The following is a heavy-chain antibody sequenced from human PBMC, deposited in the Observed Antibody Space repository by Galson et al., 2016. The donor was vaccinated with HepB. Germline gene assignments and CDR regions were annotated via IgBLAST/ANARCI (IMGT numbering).Heavy chain of an antibody. J-gene: IGHJ4*02. Sequence: SLRLSCAGTRLILRGSAMSWVRQAPGKGLEWVAGISGGGGATYYADFVRGRFNLSRDNVKDILYLQMDSLRVDDTAIYFCSKSAYNDYGILPYIDHWGQGALVTVPS. V-gene: IGHV3-23*01. D-gene: IGHD4/OR15-4a*01. CDR3: SKSAYNDYGILPYIDH. CDR1: RLILRGSA. CDR2: ISGGGGAT.